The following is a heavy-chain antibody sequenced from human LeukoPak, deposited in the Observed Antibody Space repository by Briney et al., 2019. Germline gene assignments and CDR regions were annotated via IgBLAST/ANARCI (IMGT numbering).Heavy chain of an antibody. J-gene: IGHJ4*02. V-gene: IGHV3-53*01. CDR2: IYSGGST. Sequence: GGSLRLSCAASGFTVSSNYMSWVRQAPGKGLEWVSVIYSGGSTYYADSVKGQFTISRDNSKNTLYLQMNSLRAEDTAVYYCARVFYPGSSGYSGDYWGQGTLVTVSS. CDR1: GFTVSSNY. CDR3: ARVFYPGSSGYSGDY. D-gene: IGHD3-22*01.